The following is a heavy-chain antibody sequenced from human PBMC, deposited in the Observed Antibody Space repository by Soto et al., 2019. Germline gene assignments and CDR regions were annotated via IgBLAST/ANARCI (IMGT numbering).Heavy chain of an antibody. D-gene: IGHD3-10*01. V-gene: IGHV1-69*13. J-gene: IGHJ4*02. CDR1: GGTFSSCA. Sequence: SVRVSCTAAGGTFSSCAMSWVRQAPGQGLEWMGGIIPIFGTANYAQKFQGRVTITADESTSTAYMELSSLRSEDTAVYYCARVQHRGSHLDYWGQGTVVTVSS. CDR2: IIPIFGTA. CDR3: ARVQHRGSHLDY.